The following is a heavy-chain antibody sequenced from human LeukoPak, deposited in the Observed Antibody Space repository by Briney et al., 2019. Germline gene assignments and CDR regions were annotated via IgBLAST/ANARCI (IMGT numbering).Heavy chain of an antibody. CDR2: INARGDT. V-gene: IGHV4-34*01. Sequence: PSETLSLTCAVYGWSFNDYYWNWIRQPPGKGLEWIGEINARGDTNYNPSLKSRVTISVDTSKNQFSLRLTSMIAADTAIYYCARGQVPAARGYNWFDPWGQETLVTVSS. D-gene: IGHD2-2*01. J-gene: IGHJ5*02. CDR3: ARGQVPAARGYNWFDP. CDR1: GWSFNDYY.